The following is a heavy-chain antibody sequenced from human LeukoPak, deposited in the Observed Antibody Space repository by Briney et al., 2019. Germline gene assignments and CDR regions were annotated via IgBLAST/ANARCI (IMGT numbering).Heavy chain of an antibody. J-gene: IGHJ4*02. V-gene: IGHV3-23*01. CDR1: GLTFSSYA. D-gene: IGHD1-26*01. CDR2: ISGSGGST. Sequence: PGGSLRLSCAASGLTFSSYAMSWVRQAPGKGLEWVSVISGSGGSTYSVDSVKGRFTISRDNSKNTLYLQMNSLRAEDTAVYFRAKSQDGGRLFHFDYWGQGTLVTVSS. CDR3: AKSQDGGRLFHFDY.